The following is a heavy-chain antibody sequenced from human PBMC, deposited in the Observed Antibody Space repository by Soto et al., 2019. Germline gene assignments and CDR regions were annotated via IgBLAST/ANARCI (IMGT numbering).Heavy chain of an antibody. Sequence: GSLRPSGAASGFPFSSYAVSWVRQAPGKGLEWVSAISGSGGSTYYADSVKGRFTIARDNSKNTLYLQMNSLRAEDTAVYYCATLYNIVIMVYANWGQGTMVTVSS. J-gene: IGHJ4*02. CDR1: GFPFSSYA. CDR2: ISGSGGST. D-gene: IGHD2-8*01. V-gene: IGHV3-23*01. CDR3: ATLYNIVIMVYAN.